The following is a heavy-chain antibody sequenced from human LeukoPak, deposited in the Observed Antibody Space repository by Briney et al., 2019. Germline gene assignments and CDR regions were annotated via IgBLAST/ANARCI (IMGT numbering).Heavy chain of an antibody. CDR2: IKQDGSQR. CDR1: GFTFSDYW. Sequence: GGSLRLSCTASGFTFSDYWMTWVRQAPRKGPEWVANIKQDGSQRYYVDSVRGRFTISRDNAKNSLFLQMNGLRAEDTAVYYCARRGGSSSRRSPIDYWGQGTLVTVSS. D-gene: IGHD6-6*01. CDR3: ARRGGSSSRRSPIDY. V-gene: IGHV3-7*01. J-gene: IGHJ4*02.